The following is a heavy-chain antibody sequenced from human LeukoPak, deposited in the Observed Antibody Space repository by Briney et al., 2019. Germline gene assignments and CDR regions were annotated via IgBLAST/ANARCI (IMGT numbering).Heavy chain of an antibody. Sequence: GGSLRLSCVVSGFTLNRCWMNWVRQAPGKGLEWVAHINPDGRDTYYVDSVKGRFTITRDNAQNSMYLQMNSLRVEDTAVYYCTSWGDTTAEYFQRWGQGTLVTVSS. D-gene: IGHD2-21*02. CDR1: GFTLNRCW. J-gene: IGHJ1*01. V-gene: IGHV3-7*01. CDR3: TSWGDTTAEYFQR. CDR2: INPDGRDT.